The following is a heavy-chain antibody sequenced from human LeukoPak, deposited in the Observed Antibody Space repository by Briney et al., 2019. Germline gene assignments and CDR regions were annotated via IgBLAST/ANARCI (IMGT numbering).Heavy chain of an antibody. D-gene: IGHD6-19*01. CDR3: ARQPAYSSGWTGYYFDY. Sequence: GGSLRLSCAASGFTFSSYAMHWVLQAPGKGLEWVAVISYDGSNKYYADSVKGRFTISRDNSKNTLYLQMNSLRAEDTAVYYCARQPAYSSGWTGYYFDYWGQGTLVTVSS. J-gene: IGHJ4*02. CDR2: ISYDGSNK. CDR1: GFTFSSYA. V-gene: IGHV3-30-3*01.